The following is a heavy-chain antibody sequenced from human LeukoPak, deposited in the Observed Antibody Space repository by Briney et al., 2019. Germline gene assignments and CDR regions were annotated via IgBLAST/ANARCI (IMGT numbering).Heavy chain of an antibody. D-gene: IGHD3-22*01. CDR3: TRGYYYDSSGPRIAFDI. CDR1: GFTFSSYW. CDR2: IKSDGSDT. V-gene: IGHV3-74*01. Sequence: TGGSLRLSCAASGFTFSSYWMHWVRQAPGKGLVWVSRIKSDGSDTDYADSVKGRFSISRDNAKNTLYLQMNSLRAEDTAVYYCTRGYYYDSSGPRIAFDIWGQGTMVTVSS. J-gene: IGHJ3*02.